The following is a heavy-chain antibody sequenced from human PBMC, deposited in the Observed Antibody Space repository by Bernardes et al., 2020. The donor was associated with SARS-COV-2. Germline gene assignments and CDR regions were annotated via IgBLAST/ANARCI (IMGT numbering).Heavy chain of an antibody. D-gene: IGHD5-12*01. Sequence: ASVKVSCKASGYTFTNYDINWVRQATGQGLEWMGWMNPNSYNTGYAWKFQGRVTLTRNTSISTAYMELTSLTSEDTAVYYCAKGPWQPYYYGMDVWGQGTTVTVSS. CDR1: GYTFTNYD. J-gene: IGHJ6*02. V-gene: IGHV1-8*02. CDR3: AKGPWQPYYYGMDV. CDR2: MNPNSYNT.